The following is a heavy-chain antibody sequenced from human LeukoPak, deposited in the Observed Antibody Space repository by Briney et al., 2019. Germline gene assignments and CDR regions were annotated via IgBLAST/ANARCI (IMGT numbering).Heavy chain of an antibody. Sequence: SETLSLTCTVSGGSISSSSYYWGWIRQPPGKGLEWIGSIYYSGSTYYNPSLKSRVTIPVDTSKNQFSLKLSSVTAADTAVYYCARGPASKGWLHRIYMDVWGKGTTVTVSS. CDR2: IYYSGST. CDR1: GGSISSSSYY. J-gene: IGHJ6*03. D-gene: IGHD5-24*01. V-gene: IGHV4-39*01. CDR3: ARGPASKGWLHRIYMDV.